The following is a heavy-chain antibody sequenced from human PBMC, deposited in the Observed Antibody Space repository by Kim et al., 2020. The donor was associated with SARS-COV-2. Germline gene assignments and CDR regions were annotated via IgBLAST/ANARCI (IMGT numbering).Heavy chain of an antibody. V-gene: IGHV3-74*01. D-gene: IGHD4-17*01. CDR1: GFTFSDYW. CDR2: LNTDGSYT. Sequence: GGSLRLSCTASGFTFSDYWMHWARQAPGKGLVWLSRLNTDGSYTNYAASVSGRFTISRDKAEKTVYLQMNGLRVDDTALYFCARGIYGDPPAIASWGPVTPVSVSA. CDR3: ARGIYGDPPAIAS. J-gene: IGHJ5*01.